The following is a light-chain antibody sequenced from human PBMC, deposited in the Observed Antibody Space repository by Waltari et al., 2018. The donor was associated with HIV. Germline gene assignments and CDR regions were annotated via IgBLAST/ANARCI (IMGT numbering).Light chain of an antibody. J-gene: IGLJ1*01. CDR3: ATWDGSLGAFFV. V-gene: IGLV2-11*01. CDR1: SSDVGRYNY. Sequence: QSALTQPRSVSGSPEQSVTISCTGTSSDVGRYNYVSWYQHHPGKAPKLMIYDVSKRPSGVPDRFSGSKSGNTASLTISGLRSEDEGDYYCATWDGSLGAFFVFGVGTKVTVL. CDR2: DVS.